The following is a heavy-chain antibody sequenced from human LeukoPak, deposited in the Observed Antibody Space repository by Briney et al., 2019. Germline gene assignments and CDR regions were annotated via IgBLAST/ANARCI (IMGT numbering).Heavy chain of an antibody. V-gene: IGHV3-23*01. Sequence: GGSLRLSCAASGFTFSSYAMSWVRQAPGKGLEWVSAISGSGGSTYYAASVKGRFTIFRDNSKNTLYLQMNSLRAEDTAVYYCAKVSVAAAEWSDWFDPWGQGTLVTVSS. J-gene: IGHJ5*02. CDR2: ISGSGGST. CDR3: AKVSVAAAEWSDWFDP. CDR1: GFTFSSYA. D-gene: IGHD6-13*01.